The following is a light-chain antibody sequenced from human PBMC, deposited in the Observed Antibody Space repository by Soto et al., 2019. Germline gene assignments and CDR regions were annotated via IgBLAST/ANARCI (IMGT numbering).Light chain of an antibody. CDR3: QQRASWPPSLT. Sequence: EIVLTQSPATVSLSPGERATLSCRASQSIGTYLACYQQKPGLAPRLLFYDASKMATGIPARFSGSGSGTDFTLTISSLEPEDFAVYYCQQRASWPPSLTFGGGTKVEIK. V-gene: IGKV3-11*01. CDR1: QSIGTY. J-gene: IGKJ4*01. CDR2: DAS.